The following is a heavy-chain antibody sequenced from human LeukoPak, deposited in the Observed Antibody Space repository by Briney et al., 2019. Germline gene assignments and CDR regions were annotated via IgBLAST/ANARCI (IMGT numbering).Heavy chain of an antibody. J-gene: IGHJ5*02. CDR3: ARDLGNGGQLLPPGPSNWFDP. CDR2: IYYTGTT. D-gene: IGHD2-2*01. Sequence: KASETLSLTCTVSSGSITSDYWSWIRQPPGKGLEYIGHIYYTGTTDYNPSLKSRVTMSVDTSKNQFSLKLSSVTAADTAVYYCARDLGNGGQLLPPGPSNWFDPWGQGTLVTVSS. CDR1: SGSITSDY. V-gene: IGHV4-59*12.